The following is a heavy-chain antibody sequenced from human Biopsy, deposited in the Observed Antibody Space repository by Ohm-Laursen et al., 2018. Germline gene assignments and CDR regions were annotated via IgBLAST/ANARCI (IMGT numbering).Heavy chain of an antibody. Sequence: SLRLSCSASGFTFTNAWMSWVRQAPGKGPEWVGLIKGKTDGGATDYAAPVKGRFTISRDDSKNTLYLQMNSLKTEDTAVYYCTTEVGITYYYYYGMDVWGQGTTVTVSS. CDR2: IKGKTDGGAT. V-gene: IGHV3-15*01. D-gene: IGHD1-14*01. CDR1: GFTFTNAW. CDR3: TTEVGITYYYYYGMDV. J-gene: IGHJ6*01.